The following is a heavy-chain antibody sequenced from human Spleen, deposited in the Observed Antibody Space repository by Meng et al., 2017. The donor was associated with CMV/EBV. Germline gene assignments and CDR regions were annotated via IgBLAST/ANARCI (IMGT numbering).Heavy chain of an antibody. J-gene: IGHJ6*02. CDR3: ARGALPWYYYYGMDV. CDR1: GYTFTSYG. Sequence: ASVKVSCKASGYTFTSYGISWVRQAPGQGLEWMGWISAYNGNTNYAQKLQGRVTMTTDTSTSTAYMELRSLRSDDTAVYYCARGALPWYYYYGMDVWGQGTTVTVSS. CDR2: ISAYNGNT. V-gene: IGHV1-18*01.